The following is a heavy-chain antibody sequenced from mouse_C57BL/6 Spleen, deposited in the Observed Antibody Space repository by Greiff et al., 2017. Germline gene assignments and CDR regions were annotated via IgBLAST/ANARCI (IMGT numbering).Heavy chain of an antibody. Sequence: QVQLQQPGAELVKPGASVKLSCKASGYTFTSYWMHWVKQRPGQGLEWIGMIHPNSGSTNYNEKFKSKATLTVDKSFSTAYMQLRSLTSEDSAVYYGARDWNYYYCISFYFDYWGQGTTLTVAS. CDR1: GYTFTSYW. D-gene: IGHD1-1*01. V-gene: IGHV1-64*01. J-gene: IGHJ2*01. CDR2: IHPNSGST. CDR3: ARDWNYYYCISFYFDY.